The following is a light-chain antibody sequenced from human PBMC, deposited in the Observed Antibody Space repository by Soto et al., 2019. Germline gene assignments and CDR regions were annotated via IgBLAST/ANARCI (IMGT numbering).Light chain of an antibody. V-gene: IGLV2-14*03. CDR2: DVS. CDR3: TSYTSSSTRGV. J-gene: IGLJ2*01. CDR1: SSDVGGYNY. Sequence: QSVLTQPASVSGSPGQSITISCTGTSSDVGGYNYVSWYQQHPGKAPKLMIYDVSSRPSGVSHRFSGSKSGNTASLTISGLHAEDEADYYCTSYTSSSTRGVFGGGTKLTVL.